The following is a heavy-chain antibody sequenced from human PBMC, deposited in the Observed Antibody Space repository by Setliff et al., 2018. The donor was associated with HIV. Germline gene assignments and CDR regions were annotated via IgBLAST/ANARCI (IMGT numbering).Heavy chain of an antibody. D-gene: IGHD2-15*01. Sequence: GASVKVSCKTSGYTFTDYYMHWVRQAPGQGLEWMGRINANRGGTSYAQKFQGRVTMTRDTSISTGYMELSRLTSDDTAVYYCANDVVVPAATPDDAFDIWGQGTMVTVSS. V-gene: IGHV1-2*06. CDR1: GYTFTDYY. CDR3: ANDVVVPAATPDDAFDI. J-gene: IGHJ3*02. CDR2: INANRGGT.